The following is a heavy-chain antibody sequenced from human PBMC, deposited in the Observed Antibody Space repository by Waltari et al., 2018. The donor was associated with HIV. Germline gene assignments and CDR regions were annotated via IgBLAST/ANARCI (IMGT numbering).Heavy chain of an antibody. J-gene: IGHJ6*02. CDR2: ISSSTTYK. CDR1: GFTFRTSN. CDR3: ARDWSAYDEPDYYYAMDV. V-gene: IGHV3-21*02. D-gene: IGHD3-3*01. Sequence: EVQLVESGGGLVKPGGSLRLACAASGFTFRTSNMHRVSQAPGKGLEWISSISSSTTYKNYAESVKGRFTISRDNAKKSLYLQMNSLRAEDTAVYYCARDWSAYDEPDYYYAMDVWGQGTTVTVSS.